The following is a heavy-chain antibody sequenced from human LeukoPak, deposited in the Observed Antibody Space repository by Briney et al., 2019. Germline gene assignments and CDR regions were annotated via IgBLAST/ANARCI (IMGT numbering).Heavy chain of an antibody. Sequence: ASVKVSCKASGYTFTGYYMHWVRQAPGQGLEWMGRINPNSGGTNYAQKFQGRVTMTRDTSISTAYMELSSLRSEDTAVYYCATGSLTGVDWYFDLWGRGTLVTVSS. J-gene: IGHJ2*01. CDR1: GYTFTGYY. V-gene: IGHV1-2*06. CDR3: ATGSLTGVDWYFDL. CDR2: INPNSGGT. D-gene: IGHD7-27*01.